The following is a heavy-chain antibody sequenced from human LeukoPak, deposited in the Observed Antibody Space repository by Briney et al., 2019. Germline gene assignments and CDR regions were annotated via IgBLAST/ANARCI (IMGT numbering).Heavy chain of an antibody. D-gene: IGHD2-2*01. Sequence: GGSLRLSCAASGNYWMHWVRQAPGKGLVRVSHINSDGSWTSYADSVKGRFTISKDNAKNTVYLQMNNQRAEDTAVYYCVSFYETYWGRGTLVTVSS. CDR2: INSDGSWT. V-gene: IGHV3-74*01. CDR1: GNYW. CDR3: VSFYETY. J-gene: IGHJ4*02.